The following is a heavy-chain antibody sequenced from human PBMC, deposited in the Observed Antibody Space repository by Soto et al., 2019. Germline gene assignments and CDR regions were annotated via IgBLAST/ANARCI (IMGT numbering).Heavy chain of an antibody. CDR1: GGSFSGYY. CDR2: INYSGST. CDR3: ARQNYYGSGSYH. J-gene: IGHJ6*04. D-gene: IGHD3-10*01. Sequence: SETLSLTCAVYGGSFSGYYWSWIRQPPGKGLEWIGEINYSGSTYYNPSLKSRVTISVDTSKNQFSLKLSSVTAADTAVYYCARQNYYGSGSYHWGKGTTVTVSS. V-gene: IGHV4-34*01.